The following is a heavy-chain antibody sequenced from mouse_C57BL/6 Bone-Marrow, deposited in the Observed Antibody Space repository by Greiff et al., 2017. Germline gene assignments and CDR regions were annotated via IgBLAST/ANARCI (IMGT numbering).Heavy chain of an antibody. D-gene: IGHD1-1*01. V-gene: IGHV1-64*01. CDR1: GYTFTSYW. CDR2: IHPNSGST. CDR3: VYCCGSSYEGY. J-gene: IGHJ2*01. Sequence: VQLQQPGAELVKPGASVKLSCKASGYTFTSYWMHWVKQRPGQGLEWIGMIHPNSGSTNYTEKFKSKATLTVHKSSSTAYMQLSSLTSEDSAVYYCVYCCGSSYEGYWGQGTTLTVSS.